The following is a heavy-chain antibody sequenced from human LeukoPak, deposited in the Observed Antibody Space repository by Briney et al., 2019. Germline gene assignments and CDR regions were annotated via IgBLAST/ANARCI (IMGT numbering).Heavy chain of an antibody. J-gene: IGHJ4*02. CDR3: AKGGRNRLRFPFDY. V-gene: IGHV3-23*01. D-gene: IGHD3-10*01. CDR1: GFTFSSYS. Sequence: GGSLRLSCAASGFTFSSYSMNWVRQAPGKGLEWGSVVSAGGGTTDYADSVKGRFTISRDNSKNTLYLQMNSLRAEDTAVYYCAKGGRNRLRFPFDYWGQGTLVTVSS. CDR2: VSAGGGTT.